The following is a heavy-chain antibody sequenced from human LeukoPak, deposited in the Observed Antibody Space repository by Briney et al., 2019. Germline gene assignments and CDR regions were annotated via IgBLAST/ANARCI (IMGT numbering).Heavy chain of an antibody. CDR1: GYTFTSYY. CDR2: INPSGGST. Sequence: ASVKVSCKASGYTFTSYYMHWVRQAPGQGLEWMEIINPSGGSTSYAQKFQGRVTMTRDTSTSTVYMELSSLRSEDTAVYYCARDKWPKPKAESPGGYWGQGTLVTVSS. V-gene: IGHV1-46*01. D-gene: IGHD5-12*01. CDR3: ARDKWPKPKAESPGGY. J-gene: IGHJ4*02.